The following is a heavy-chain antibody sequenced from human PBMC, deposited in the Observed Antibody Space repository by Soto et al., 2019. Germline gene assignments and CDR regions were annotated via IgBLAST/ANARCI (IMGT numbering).Heavy chain of an antibody. J-gene: IGHJ3*01. V-gene: IGHV4-4*02. D-gene: IGHD3-9*01. CDR2: ISHSGTS. CDR3: ARVVLTITRGAFDA. CDR1: GGSISSSHW. Sequence: QLQLQESGPGLVKPSGTLSLTCAVSGGSISSSHWWTWVRQSPGKGLEYIGEISHSGTSNSNPSLTSRVTLSVDKSKNHFSLTLTSVTAADTAVYYCARVVLTITRGAFDAWGQGTLVIVSS.